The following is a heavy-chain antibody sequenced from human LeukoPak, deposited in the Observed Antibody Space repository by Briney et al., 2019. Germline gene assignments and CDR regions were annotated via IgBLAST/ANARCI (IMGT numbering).Heavy chain of an antibody. D-gene: IGHD3/OR15-3a*01. CDR2: IYYSGST. V-gene: IGHV4-59*01. CDR3: ARGGTGFYDS. Sequence: SETLSLTCTVSGGSISSYYWNWIRQPPGKGLEWIGYIYYSGSTNYNPSLKSRVTMSVDRSKNQFSLNLNSVAATDTAVYYCARGGTGFYDSWGQGTLVTVSS. CDR1: GGSISSYY. J-gene: IGHJ4*02.